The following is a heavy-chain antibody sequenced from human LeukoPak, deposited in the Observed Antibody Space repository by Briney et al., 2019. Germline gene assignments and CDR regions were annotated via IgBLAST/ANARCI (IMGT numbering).Heavy chain of an antibody. D-gene: IGHD3-22*01. CDR2: ISGSGGST. CDR3: AKPTMIVVVTNTEFDY. Sequence: GGTLRLSCAASGFTFSSYGMSWVRQAPGKGLEWVSAISGSGGSTYYADSVKGRFTISRDNSKNTLYLQMNSLRAEDTAVYYCAKPTMIVVVTNTEFDYWGQGTLVTVSS. CDR1: GFTFSSYG. V-gene: IGHV3-23*01. J-gene: IGHJ4*02.